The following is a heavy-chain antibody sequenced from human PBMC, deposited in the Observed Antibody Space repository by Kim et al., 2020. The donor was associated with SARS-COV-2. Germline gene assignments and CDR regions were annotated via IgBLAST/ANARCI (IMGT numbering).Heavy chain of an antibody. CDR3: ARVGASSTGSYYF. V-gene: IGHV3-21*01. J-gene: IGHJ4*01. Sequence: GGSLRLSCEASGFTLSSYTMTWLRQAPGEGLKWVSSIGTTDSYIYYADSVKGRFTISRDNARNSLYLQMSSLFDDDTAIYYCARVGASSTGSYYF. D-gene: IGHD3-10*01. CDR1: GFTLSSYT. CDR2: IGTTDSYI.